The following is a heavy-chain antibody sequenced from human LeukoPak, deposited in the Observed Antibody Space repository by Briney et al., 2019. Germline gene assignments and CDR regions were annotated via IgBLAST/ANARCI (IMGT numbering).Heavy chain of an antibody. V-gene: IGHV1-18*01. CDR3: ARYYYDRSGYYYDPPVVDY. Sequence: GASVKVSCKASGYTFTSYGISWVRQAPGQGLEWMGWISAYNGNTNYAQKLQGRVTMTTDTSTSTAYMELRSLRSDDTAVYYCARYYYDRSGYYYDPPVVDYWGQGTLVTVSS. J-gene: IGHJ4*02. CDR1: GYTFTSYG. D-gene: IGHD3-22*01. CDR2: ISAYNGNT.